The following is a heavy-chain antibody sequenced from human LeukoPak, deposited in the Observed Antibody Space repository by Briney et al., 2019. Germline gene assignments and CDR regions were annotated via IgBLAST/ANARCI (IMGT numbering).Heavy chain of an antibody. CDR3: ARDSPGIVVVETDY. J-gene: IGHJ4*02. CDR2: ISAYNGNT. D-gene: IGHD3-22*01. CDR1: GYTFTNYG. V-gene: IGHV1-18*01. Sequence: ASVKVSCKASGYTFTNYGFSWVRQAPGQGLEWMGWISAYNGNTHYAQKLQGRVTMTTDTSTSTAYMELRSLRSDDTAVYYCARDSPGIVVVETDYWGQGTLVTVSS.